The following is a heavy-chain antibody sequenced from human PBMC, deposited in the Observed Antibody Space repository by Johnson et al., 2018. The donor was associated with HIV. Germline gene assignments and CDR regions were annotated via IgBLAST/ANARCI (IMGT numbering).Heavy chain of an antibody. CDR1: AFTFSRYW. V-gene: IGHV3-7*01. CDR3: ARDSGGKYYIMDAFDI. D-gene: IGHD1-26*01. CDR2: IKQEGSEK. J-gene: IGHJ3*02. Sequence: VHLVESGGGLVQPGGSLRLSCAASAFTFSRYWMSWVRQAPGKGLEWVANIKQEGSEKYYVDSVKGRFTISRDDSKNTLYLQMNSLRPEDTAVYYCARDSGGKYYIMDAFDIWGQGTMVTVS.